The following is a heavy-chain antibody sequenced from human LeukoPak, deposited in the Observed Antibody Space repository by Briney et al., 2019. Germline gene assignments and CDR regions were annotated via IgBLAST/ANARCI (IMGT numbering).Heavy chain of an antibody. CDR2: IYYSGIT. Sequence: SETLSLTCTVSGGSISSYYWSWIRQPPGKGLEWIGHIYYSGITNYNPSLKSRVTISVDTSKNQFSLHLRSVTAADTAVYYCAREGYYGSGISYFDYWGQGTLVTVSS. CDR1: GGSISSYY. V-gene: IGHV4-59*01. D-gene: IGHD3-10*01. J-gene: IGHJ4*02. CDR3: AREGYYGSGISYFDY.